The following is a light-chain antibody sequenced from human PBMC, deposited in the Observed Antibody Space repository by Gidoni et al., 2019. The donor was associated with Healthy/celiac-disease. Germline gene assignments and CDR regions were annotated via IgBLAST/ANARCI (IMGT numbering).Light chain of an antibody. CDR2: GAS. J-gene: IGKJ1*01. CDR3: QQYNNWPPWT. CDR1: QSVSSN. V-gene: IGKV3-15*01. Sequence: ERVMTQSPATLSVTPGERATLSCRASQSVSSNFAWYQQKPGQAPRLLIYGASTRATAIPARFSGSGSGTEFTLTISSLQSEDFAVYYCQQYNNWPPWTFGQXTKVEIK.